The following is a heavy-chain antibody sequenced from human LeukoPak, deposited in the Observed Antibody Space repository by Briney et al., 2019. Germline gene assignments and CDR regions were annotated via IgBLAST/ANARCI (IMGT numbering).Heavy chain of an antibody. Sequence: SETLSLTCTVSGGSISSYYWSWIRQPAGKGLGWIGRIYTSGSTNYNPSLKSRVTMSVDTSKNQFSLKLSSVTAADTAVHYCAGLYYYGSGSSFDYWGQGTLVTVSS. CDR2: IYTSGST. CDR1: GGSISSYY. V-gene: IGHV4-4*07. D-gene: IGHD3-10*01. CDR3: AGLYYYGSGSSFDY. J-gene: IGHJ4*02.